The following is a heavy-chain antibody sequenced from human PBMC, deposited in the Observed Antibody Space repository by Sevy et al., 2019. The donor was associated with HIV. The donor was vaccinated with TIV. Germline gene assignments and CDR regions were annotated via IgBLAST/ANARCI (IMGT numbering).Heavy chain of an antibody. CDR1: GFTFSDYY. Sequence: GGSLRLSCAASGFTFSDYYMSWIRQAPGKGLEWVSYISSSSSYTNYADSVKGRFTISRDNAKNSLYLQMNSLRAEDTAGYYCARDFGVNFEEIFLFDPWGQGTLVTVSS. J-gene: IGHJ5*02. CDR2: ISSSSSYT. CDR3: ARDFGVNFEEIFLFDP. D-gene: IGHD3-9*01. V-gene: IGHV3-11*06.